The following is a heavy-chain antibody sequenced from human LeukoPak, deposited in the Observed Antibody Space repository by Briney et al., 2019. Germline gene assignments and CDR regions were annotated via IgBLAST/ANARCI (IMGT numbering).Heavy chain of an antibody. J-gene: IGHJ2*01. CDR2: ISGSGGST. CDR1: GSSFSNYA. D-gene: IGHD2-2*01. V-gene: IGHV3-23*01. CDR3: ARGIVPAAMRYWYFDL. Sequence: GGSLRLSCAASGSSFSNYAMSWVSQAPGKGLEWVSAISGSGGSTYYADSVKGRFTISRDNSKNTLYLQMNSLRAEDTAVYYCARGIVPAAMRYWYFDLWGRGTLVTVSS.